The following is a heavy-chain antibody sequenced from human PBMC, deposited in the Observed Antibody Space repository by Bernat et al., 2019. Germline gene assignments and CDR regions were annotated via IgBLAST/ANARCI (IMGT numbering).Heavy chain of an antibody. Sequence: QVQLQQSGPGLVKPSQTLSLTCVISGDSVSSNSAAWNWIRQSPSRGLEWLGRTYYRSKWYNDYVIFVKSRLTITPDTSKNQFSLPLNSLTPEDTAVYYCARESWVGGTYYAFDYWAQGTLVTVSS. V-gene: IGHV6-1*01. J-gene: IGHJ4*02. CDR1: GDSVSSNSAA. CDR3: ARESWVGGTYYAFDY. CDR2: TYYRSKWYN. D-gene: IGHD1-26*01.